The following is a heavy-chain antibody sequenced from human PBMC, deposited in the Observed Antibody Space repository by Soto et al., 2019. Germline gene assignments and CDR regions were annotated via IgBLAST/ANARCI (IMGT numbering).Heavy chain of an antibody. J-gene: IGHJ4*02. Sequence: GGSLRLSCAASGFRFRNYWMGWVRRAPGKGLEWVSRIDPDGRSASTRYADSVRGRFTISRDNAENTLYLQLNSLRSEDTAVYYCARDRQESRSGYYDYWGQGTLVTVSS. CDR3: ARDRQESRSGYYDY. CDR1: GFRFRNYW. D-gene: IGHD3-3*01. V-gene: IGHV3-74*01. CDR2: IDPDGRSAST.